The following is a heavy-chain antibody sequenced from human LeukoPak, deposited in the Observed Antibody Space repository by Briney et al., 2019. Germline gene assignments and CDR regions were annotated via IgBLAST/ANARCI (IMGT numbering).Heavy chain of an antibody. J-gene: IGHJ4*02. V-gene: IGHV1-2*02. D-gene: IGHD3-22*01. CDR1: GYTFTSYD. CDR3: AREFTRYYYDSSGYYYPGYFDY. Sequence: ASVKVSCKASGYTFTSYDINWVRQAPGQGLEWMGWINPNSGGTNYAQKFQGRVTMTRDTSTSTVYMELSSLRSEDTAVYYCAREFTRYYYDSSGYYYPGYFDYWGQGTLVTVSS. CDR2: INPNSGGT.